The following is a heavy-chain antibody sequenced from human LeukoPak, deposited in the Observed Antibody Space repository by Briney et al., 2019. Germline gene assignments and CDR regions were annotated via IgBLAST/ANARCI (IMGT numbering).Heavy chain of an antibody. J-gene: IGHJ6*03. CDR2: IYTSGST. D-gene: IGHD3-22*01. V-gene: IGHV4-4*07. Sequence: SETLSLTCTVSGGSISSYYWSWIRQPAGKGLEWIGRIYTSGSTNYNPSLKSRVTMSVDTSKNQFSLKLSSVTAADTAVYYCARDRGLVVIKYYYYYMDVWGKGTTVTVSS. CDR3: ARDRGLVVIKYYYYYMDV. CDR1: GGSISSYY.